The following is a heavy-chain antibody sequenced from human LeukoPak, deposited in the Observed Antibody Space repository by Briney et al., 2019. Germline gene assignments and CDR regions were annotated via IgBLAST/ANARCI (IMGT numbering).Heavy chain of an antibody. J-gene: IGHJ4*02. D-gene: IGHD4-17*01. Sequence: SVKVSCKASGGTFSSYAISWVRQAPGQGLEWMGRIIPIIGIANYAQKFQGRVTITADKSTSTAYMELSSLRSADPAVYYCAYTNDYGDYVSDYWGQGTLVTVSS. CDR2: IIPIIGIA. V-gene: IGHV1-69*04. CDR3: AYTNDYGDYVSDY. CDR1: GGTFSSYA.